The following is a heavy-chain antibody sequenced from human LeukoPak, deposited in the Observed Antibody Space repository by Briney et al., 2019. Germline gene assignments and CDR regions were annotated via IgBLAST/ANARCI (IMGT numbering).Heavy chain of an antibody. CDR3: AREYLPNIVVVPAAMFGWDYYYGMDV. Sequence: PGGSLRLSCAASGFTFSSYSMNWVRQAPGKWLEWVSSISSSSNYIYYPDSVKGRFTISRDNAKNSLYLQMNSLRAEDTAVYYCAREYLPNIVVVPAAMFGWDYYYGMDVWGQGTTVTVAS. CDR2: ISSSSNYI. J-gene: IGHJ6*02. CDR1: GFTFSSYS. V-gene: IGHV3-21*01. D-gene: IGHD2-2*01.